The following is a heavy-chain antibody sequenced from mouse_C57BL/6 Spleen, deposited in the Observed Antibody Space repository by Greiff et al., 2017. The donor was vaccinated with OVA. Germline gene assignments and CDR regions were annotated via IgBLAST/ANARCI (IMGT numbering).Heavy chain of an antibody. J-gene: IGHJ4*01. CDR2: IVPENGDT. D-gene: IGHD3-1*01. V-gene: IGHV14-4*01. Sequence: VQLQQSGAELVRPGASVKLSCTASGFNIKDDYMHWVKQRPEQGLEWIGWIVPENGDTEYASKFQGKATITADTSSNTAYLQLSSLTSEDTAVYYCTPDCNYYAMDYWGQGTSVTVSS. CDR1: GFNIKDDY. CDR3: TPDCNYYAMDY.